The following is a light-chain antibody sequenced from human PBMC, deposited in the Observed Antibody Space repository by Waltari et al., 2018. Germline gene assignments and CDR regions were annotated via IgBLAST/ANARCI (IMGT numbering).Light chain of an antibody. Sequence: QSALTQPASVSGSPGHSITISCTGTSSDVGRYNLVSWYQQHPGKAPKLMIYEVSKRPSGVSNRFSGSKSGNTASLTISGLQAEDEADYYCCSYAGSRLVFGTGTKVTVL. V-gene: IGLV2-23*02. CDR3: CSYAGSRLV. CDR1: SSDVGRYNL. CDR2: EVS. J-gene: IGLJ1*01.